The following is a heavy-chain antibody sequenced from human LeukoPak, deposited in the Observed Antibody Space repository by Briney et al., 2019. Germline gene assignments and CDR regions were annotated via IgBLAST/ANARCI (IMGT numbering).Heavy chain of an antibody. CDR3: ARDSHCGDDNCYEYFPH. Sequence: ASVKVSCKAPGYTFTNFYIHWVRQAPGQGLEWMGWINPNSGDTRSLQQFQGRVTMTRDTSINTAYMELSGLRSDDTAVYYCARDSHCGDDNCYEYFPHWGQGTLVTVSS. D-gene: IGHD2-15*01. CDR2: INPNSGDT. J-gene: IGHJ1*01. CDR1: GYTFTNFY. V-gene: IGHV1-2*02.